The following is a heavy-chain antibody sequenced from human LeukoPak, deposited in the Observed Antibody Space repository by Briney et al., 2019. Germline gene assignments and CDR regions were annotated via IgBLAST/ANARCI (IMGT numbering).Heavy chain of an antibody. J-gene: IGHJ4*02. V-gene: IGHV1-69*04. Sequence: SVKVSCKASGGTFSSYAISWVRQAPGQGLEWMGRIIPILGIANYAQKFQGRVTITADKSTSTAYMELSSLRSEDTAVYYCARSGLLAAAGGPFDYWGQGTLVTVSS. CDR2: IIPILGIA. CDR1: GGTFSSYA. D-gene: IGHD6-13*01. CDR3: ARSGLLAAAGGPFDY.